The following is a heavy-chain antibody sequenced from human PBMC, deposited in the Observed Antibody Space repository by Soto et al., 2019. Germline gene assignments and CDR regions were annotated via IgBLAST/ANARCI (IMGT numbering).Heavy chain of an antibody. CDR2: ISARNGDT. Sequence: QVHLVQSGAEVKKPGASVNVSCKGSGYTFTSYGITWVRQAPGQGLEWMGWISARNGDTDYAQKLQGRVTVTRDTSTSTAYMELRSLRSDDTAVYYCARGRYGDYWGQGALVTVSS. J-gene: IGHJ4*02. CDR3: ARGRYGDY. CDR1: GYTFTSYG. D-gene: IGHD1-1*01. V-gene: IGHV1-18*01.